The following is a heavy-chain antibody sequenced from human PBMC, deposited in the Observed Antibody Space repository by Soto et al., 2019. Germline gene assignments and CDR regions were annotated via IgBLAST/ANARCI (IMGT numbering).Heavy chain of an antibody. CDR2: IIPIFGTT. V-gene: IGHV1-69*06. Sequence: ASVKVSCKASGGTFSSYAISWVRQAPGQGLEWMGGIIPIFGTTNYARRFQGRVTITADKSTSTAYMELRSLRSEDTAVYYCARGTRSGSYYYYGLDAWGQGTTVTVSS. J-gene: IGHJ6*02. CDR1: GGTFSSYA. D-gene: IGHD1-26*01. CDR3: ARGTRSGSYYYYGLDA.